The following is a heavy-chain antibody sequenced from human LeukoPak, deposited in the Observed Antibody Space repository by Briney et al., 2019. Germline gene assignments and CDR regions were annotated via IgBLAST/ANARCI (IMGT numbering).Heavy chain of an antibody. CDR3: ARLDFHPVVPAARGWFDP. CDR1: GYTFTGYY. V-gene: IGHV1-2*02. J-gene: IGHJ5*02. Sequence: ASVKVSCKASGYTFTGYYMHWVRQAPGQGLEWMGWINPNSGGTNYAQKFQGRVTMTRDTSISTAYMELSRLRSDDTAVYYCARLDFHPVVPAARGWFDPWGQGTLVTVSS. D-gene: IGHD2-2*01. CDR2: INPNSGGT.